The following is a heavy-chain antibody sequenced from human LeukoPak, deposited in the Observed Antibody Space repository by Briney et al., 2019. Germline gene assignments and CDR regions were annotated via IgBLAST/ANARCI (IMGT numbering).Heavy chain of an antibody. CDR1: GGSISSGGYY. CDR3: ARAEGSTVTSLFDY. V-gene: IGHV4-30-2*01. Sequence: SETLSLTCTVSGGSISSGGYYWSWIRQPAGKGLEWIGYIYHSGSTYYNPSLKSRVTISVDKSKNQFYLKLSSVTAADTAVYYCARAEGSTVTSLFDYWGQGTLVTVSS. CDR2: IYHSGST. D-gene: IGHD4-17*01. J-gene: IGHJ4*02.